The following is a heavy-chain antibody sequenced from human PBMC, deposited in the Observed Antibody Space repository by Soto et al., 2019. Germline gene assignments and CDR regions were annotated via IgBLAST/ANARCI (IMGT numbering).Heavy chain of an antibody. CDR1: GFMFSSYE. D-gene: IGHD2-2*01. V-gene: IGHV3-48*03. CDR2: ISSSGDII. J-gene: IGHJ4*02. CDR3: VRDRGGDSSTWGERGYLAQ. Sequence: GGSLRLSCEASGFMFSSYEMNLVRQSPGKGREWVSYISSSGDIIYYADSVKGRFTISRDDAKNSMNLQMNSLRDEDTAIYYCVRDRGGDSSTWGERGYLAQWGEGKLVKVS.